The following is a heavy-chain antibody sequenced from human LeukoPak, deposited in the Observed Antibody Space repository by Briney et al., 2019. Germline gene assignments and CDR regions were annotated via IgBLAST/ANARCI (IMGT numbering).Heavy chain of an antibody. J-gene: IGHJ4*02. CDR2: ISAYNGNT. CDR3: ARDLGYGSGSYYGGEDY. V-gene: IGHV1-18*04. Sequence: ASVKVSCKASGYTFTSYGISWVRQAPGQGLEWMGWISAYNGNTNYAQKLQGRVTMTTDTSTSTAYMELRSLRSDDTAVYYCARDLGYGSGSYYGGEDYWGQGTLVTVSS. D-gene: IGHD3-10*01. CDR1: GYTFTSYG.